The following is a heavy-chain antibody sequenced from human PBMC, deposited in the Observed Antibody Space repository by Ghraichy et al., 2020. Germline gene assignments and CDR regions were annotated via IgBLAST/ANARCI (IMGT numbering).Heavy chain of an antibody. CDR3: ARRRQWLVFDY. D-gene: IGHD6-19*01. V-gene: IGHV4-34*01. J-gene: IGHJ4*02. Sequence: SETLSLTCAVYGGSFSSYYWSWIRHPPWKGLEWIGEINHSGSTNYNPSLKSRVTISVDTSTNQFSLKLSSVTAADTAVYYCARRRQWLVFDYWGQGTLVTVSS. CDR1: GGSFSSYY. CDR2: INHSGST.